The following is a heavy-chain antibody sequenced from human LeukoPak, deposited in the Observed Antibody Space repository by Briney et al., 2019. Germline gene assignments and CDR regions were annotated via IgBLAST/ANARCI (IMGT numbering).Heavy chain of an antibody. CDR2: IYYTGST. J-gene: IGHJ4*02. D-gene: IGHD3-16*02. V-gene: IGHV4-59*08. CDR1: GGSISTYY. CDR3: ARAADYDYVWGSYRLYYFDY. Sequence: SETLSLTCIVSGGSISTYYWNWIRQPPGKGLEWIGYIYYTGSTNYNPSLRSRVTISVDTSKNQFSLKLSSVTAADTAVYYCARAADYDYVWGSYRLYYFDYWGQGTLVTVSS.